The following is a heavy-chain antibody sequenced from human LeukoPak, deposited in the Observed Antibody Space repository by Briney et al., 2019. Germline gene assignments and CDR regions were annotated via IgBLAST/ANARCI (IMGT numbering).Heavy chain of an antibody. CDR2: IKHDGSEK. D-gene: IGHD3-3*01. CDR1: GFVFTNYF. V-gene: IGHV3-7*01. J-gene: IGHJ4*02. Sequence: GGSLRLSCGASGFVFTNYFMSWVRQAPGKGLEWVASIKHDGSEKYYVDSVRGRFTISRDNTMNSLYLQMRSLRAEDTAVYYCATDRGWRTSGYYLYFFEYWGQGTLVTFSS. CDR3: ATDRGWRTSGYYLYFFEY.